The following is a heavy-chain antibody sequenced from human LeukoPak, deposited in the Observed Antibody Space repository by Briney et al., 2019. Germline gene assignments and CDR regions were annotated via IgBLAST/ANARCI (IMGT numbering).Heavy chain of an antibody. J-gene: IGHJ6*02. CDR2: ISGDADST. D-gene: IGHD3-22*01. CDR3: AKELFGGSGYQPPYGMDV. V-gene: IGHV3-43*02. Sequence: GGSLRLSCAASGFTFDDYAMHWVRQAPGKGLEWVSLISGDADSTYYADSVKGRFTISRDNSKNSLYLQMKSLRTEDTALYYCAKELFGGSGYQPPYGMDVWGQGTTVTVSS. CDR1: GFTFDDYA.